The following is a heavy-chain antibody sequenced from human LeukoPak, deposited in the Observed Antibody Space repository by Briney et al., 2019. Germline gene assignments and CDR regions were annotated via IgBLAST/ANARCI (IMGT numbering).Heavy chain of an antibody. Sequence: GASVKVSXKASGYTFTSYYMHWVRQAPGQGLEWMGIINPSGGNTSYAQKFQGRVTMTRDTSTSTVYMELSSLRSEDTAVYYCARSGHQNFDYWGQGTLVTVSS. CDR1: GYTFTSYY. CDR3: ARSGHQNFDY. J-gene: IGHJ4*02. CDR2: INPSGGNT. V-gene: IGHV1-46*01. D-gene: IGHD1-14*01.